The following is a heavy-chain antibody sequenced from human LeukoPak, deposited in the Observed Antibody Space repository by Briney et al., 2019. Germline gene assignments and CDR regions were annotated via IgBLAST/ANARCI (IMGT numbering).Heavy chain of an antibody. J-gene: IGHJ4*02. CDR2: MHHSGST. CDR1: NFSIANDYY. V-gene: IGHV4-38-2*02. D-gene: IGHD5-18*01. Sequence: SETLSLTCTVSNFSIANDYYWGWIRQSPVKGLEWIGEMHHSGSTNYNPSLKSRVTISVDKSKNQFSLNLRSMTAADTAMYYCARVFGGYSYHYFDYWGQGILVTVSS. CDR3: ARVFGGYSYHYFDY.